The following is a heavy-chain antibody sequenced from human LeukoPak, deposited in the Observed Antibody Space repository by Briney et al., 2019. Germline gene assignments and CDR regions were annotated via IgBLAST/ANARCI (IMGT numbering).Heavy chain of an antibody. V-gene: IGHV3-66*01. Sequence: GGSLRLSCAASGFTVSSNYMTWVRQAPGKGLEWVSLIFSGGNTYYADSVRGIFTISRDNSKNTLYLQMNSLTAEDTAVYYCARASLGGYYFDFWGQGTLVTVSS. CDR3: ARASLGGYYFDF. J-gene: IGHJ4*02. D-gene: IGHD3-16*01. CDR2: IFSGGNT. CDR1: GFTVSSNY.